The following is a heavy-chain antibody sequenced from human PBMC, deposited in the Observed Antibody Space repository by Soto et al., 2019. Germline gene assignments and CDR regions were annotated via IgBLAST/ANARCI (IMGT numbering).Heavy chain of an antibody. V-gene: IGHV3-23*01. CDR3: ANLVDPGEIPGGMDG. D-gene: IGHD5-18*01. CDR1: GITFSSYA. Sequence: EVQLLESGGGLVQPGGSLRLSCAASGITFSSYAMSWVRQDPGKGLVWVSAIRASGGGTYYADSVKGRFTISRDNSKNTVYLQMNSLRAEDTAVYYCANLVDPGEIPGGMDGWCQGTTVTVSS. CDR2: IRASGGGT. J-gene: IGHJ6*02.